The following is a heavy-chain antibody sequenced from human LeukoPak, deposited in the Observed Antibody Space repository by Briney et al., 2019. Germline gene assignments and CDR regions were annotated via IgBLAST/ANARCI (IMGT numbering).Heavy chain of an antibody. J-gene: IGHJ4*02. Sequence: SGTLSLTCAVSGGSISSSNWWSWVRQPPGKGLEWIGEIYHSGSTNYNPSLKSRVTISVDKSKNQFSLKLSSVTAADTAVYYCARDFVGYQLPFWDYWGQGTLVTVSS. V-gene: IGHV4-4*02. D-gene: IGHD2-2*01. CDR2: IYHSGST. CDR3: ARDFVGYQLPFWDY. CDR1: GGSISSSNW.